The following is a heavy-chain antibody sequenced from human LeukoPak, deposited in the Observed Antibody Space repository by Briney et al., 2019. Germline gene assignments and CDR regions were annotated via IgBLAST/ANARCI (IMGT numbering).Heavy chain of an antibody. V-gene: IGHV3-74*01. D-gene: IGHD3-16*02. CDR2: INNDGSST. Sequence: GGSLRLSCAASGFTISSYWMHWVRQAPGKGLVWVSRINNDGSSTSYADSVKGRFTISRDNSKNTLYLQMNSLRAEDTAVYYCAKRSLTFMITFGGVNVKEVSLGEDFDYWGQGTLVTVSS. J-gene: IGHJ4*02. CDR3: AKRSLTFMITFGGVNVKEVSLGEDFDY. CDR1: GFTISSYW.